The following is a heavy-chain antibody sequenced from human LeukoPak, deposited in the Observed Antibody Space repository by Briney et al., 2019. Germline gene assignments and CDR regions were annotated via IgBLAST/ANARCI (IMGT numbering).Heavy chain of an antibody. CDR2: LHYDGTKN. Sequence: GGSLRLSCEASGFTFSTYDMYWVRQAPGKGLECVAFLHYDGTKNYYADSVKGRFIVSRDNSKNSLYLHLNSLRAEDTALYHCARWSSIKVAATENYWGQGTLVTVSS. J-gene: IGHJ4*02. D-gene: IGHD6-19*01. CDR3: ARWSSIKVAATENY. V-gene: IGHV3-30*12. CDR1: GFTFSTYD.